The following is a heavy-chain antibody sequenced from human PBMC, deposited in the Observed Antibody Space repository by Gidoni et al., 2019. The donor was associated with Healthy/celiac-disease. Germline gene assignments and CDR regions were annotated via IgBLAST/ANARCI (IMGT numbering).Heavy chain of an antibody. Sequence: QVQLVQSGAEVKKPGASVKVSCKAAGYTFTGHYMHWVRQVPGQGLEWRAWINPNTGGTNYAQKFQGWVTMTRDTSISTAYMELSRLRSDDTAVYYCARTPALVTMVREGPPYYYYYGMDVWGQGTTVTVSS. V-gene: IGHV1-2*04. CDR1: GYTFTGHY. CDR3: ARTPALVTMVREGPPYYYYYGMDV. D-gene: IGHD3-10*01. CDR2: INPNTGGT. J-gene: IGHJ6*02.